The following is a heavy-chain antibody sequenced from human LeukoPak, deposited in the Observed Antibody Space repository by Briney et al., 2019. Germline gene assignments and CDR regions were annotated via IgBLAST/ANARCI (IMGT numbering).Heavy chain of an antibody. CDR3: ARDPWPAVAPYNWFDP. J-gene: IGHJ5*02. CDR1: GYTFTGYY. D-gene: IGHD2-15*01. Sequence: GASVKVSCKASGYTFTGYYMHWVRQAPGQGLEWMGWINPNSGGTNYAQKFQGRVTMTRDTSISTAYMELSRLRSDDTAVYYCARDPWPAVAPYNWFDPWGQGTLVTVSS. CDR2: INPNSGGT. V-gene: IGHV1-2*02.